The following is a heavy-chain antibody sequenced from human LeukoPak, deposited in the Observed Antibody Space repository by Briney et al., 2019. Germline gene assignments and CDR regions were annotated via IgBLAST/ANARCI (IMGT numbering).Heavy chain of an antibody. Sequence: PGGSLRLSCAASGFTFFSYDMFWVRQAPGKGLEWVSGISGSGGSTHYADSVKDRFTISRDNSKNTLYLQMNSLRVEDTAVYYCAPRGLDYYDSSGYHDYWGQGTLVTVSS. CDR1: GFTFFSYD. D-gene: IGHD3-22*01. CDR3: APRGLDYYDSSGYHDY. CDR2: ISGSGGST. V-gene: IGHV3-23*01. J-gene: IGHJ4*02.